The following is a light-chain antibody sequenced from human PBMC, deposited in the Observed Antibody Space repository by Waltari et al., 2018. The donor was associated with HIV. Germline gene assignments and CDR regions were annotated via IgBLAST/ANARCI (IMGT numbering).Light chain of an antibody. CDR2: LAS. Sequence: DIAMIQSPDFLAVSAEWPASISGGSSQCLMHNNGHNYLDWYLERPGQAPELLTYLASRRASGVTDRIAGSGSETDVILKISRVWPEDVGVYYCMHGQQTPAFGQGTLVEV. V-gene: IGKV2-28*01. CDR1: QCLMHNNGHNY. CDR3: MHGQQTPA. J-gene: IGKJ1*01.